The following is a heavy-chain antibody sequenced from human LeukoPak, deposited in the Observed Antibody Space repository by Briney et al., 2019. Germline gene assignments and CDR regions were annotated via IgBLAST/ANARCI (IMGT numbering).Heavy chain of an antibody. CDR1: GFTFTGYY. J-gene: IGHJ5*02. CDR2: INPKSGGT. V-gene: IGHV1-2*02. Sequence: ASVKVSCKASGFTFTGYYMHWVRQAPGQGLEWMGWINPKSGGTNYAQKFQGRVTMTRDTSISTAYMELRSLRSDDTAVYYCARGIDIAAAGINWFDPWGQGTLVTVSS. CDR3: ARGIDIAAAGINWFDP. D-gene: IGHD6-13*01.